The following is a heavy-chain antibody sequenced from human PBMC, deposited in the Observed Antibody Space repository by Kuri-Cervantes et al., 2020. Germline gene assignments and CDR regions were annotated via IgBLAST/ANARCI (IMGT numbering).Heavy chain of an antibody. J-gene: IGHJ5*01. CDR2: IYPGDSDT. Sequence: GESLKIPRNGSGYSFTSYWIGWVRQMPGKGLEWMWIIYPGDSDTRYSPSFQGQVTISADKSISTAYLQWRSLKASDTAMYYCARQRGLWFGEDNWFDSWGQGTLVTVSS. D-gene: IGHD3-10*01. CDR3: ARQRGLWFGEDNWFDS. CDR1: GYSFTSYW. V-gene: IGHV5-51*01.